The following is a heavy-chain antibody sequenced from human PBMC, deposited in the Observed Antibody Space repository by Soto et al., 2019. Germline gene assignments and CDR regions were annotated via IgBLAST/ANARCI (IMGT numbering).Heavy chain of an antibody. CDR3: AGGVSQQLTTYYYYMDV. CDR1: GYTFTSYY. CDR2: INPSGGST. J-gene: IGHJ6*03. V-gene: IGHV1-46*03. Sequence: QVQLVQSGAEVKKPGASVKVSCKASGYTFTSYYMHWVRQAPGQGLEWMGIINPSGGSTSYAQKFQGRVTMTRDTSTSTVYMELSSLRSEDTAVYYCAGGVSQQLTTYYYYMDVWDKGTTVTVSS. D-gene: IGHD6-13*01.